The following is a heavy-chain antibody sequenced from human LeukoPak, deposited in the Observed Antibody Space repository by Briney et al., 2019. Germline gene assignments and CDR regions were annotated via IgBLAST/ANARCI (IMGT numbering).Heavy chain of an antibody. CDR3: ARGGRYSYGPVDY. J-gene: IGHJ4*02. CDR2: IIPIFGTA. D-gene: IGHD5-18*01. CDR1: GGTFSSYA. Sequence: SVKVSCKASGGTFSSYAISWVRQAPGQGLEWMGGIIPIFGTANYAQKFQGRVAITADESTSTAYMELSSLRSEDTAVYYCARGGRYSYGPVDYWGQGTLVTVSS. V-gene: IGHV1-69*13.